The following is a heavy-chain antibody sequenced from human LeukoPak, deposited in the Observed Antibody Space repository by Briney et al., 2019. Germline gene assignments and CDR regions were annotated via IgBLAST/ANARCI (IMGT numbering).Heavy chain of an antibody. CDR3: ARELQAYGDYDGGWFDP. CDR1: GGSFSGYY. V-gene: IGHV4-4*07. D-gene: IGHD4-17*01. J-gene: IGHJ5*02. Sequence: PSETLSLTCAVYGGSFSGYYWSWIRQPAGKGLEWIGRIYTSGSTNYNPSLKSRVTISVDTSKNQFSLKLSSVTAADTAVYYCARELQAYGDYDGGWFDPWGQGTLVTVSS. CDR2: IYTSGST.